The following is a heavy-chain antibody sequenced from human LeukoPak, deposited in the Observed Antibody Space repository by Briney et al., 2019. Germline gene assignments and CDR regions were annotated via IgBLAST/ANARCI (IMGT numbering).Heavy chain of an antibody. J-gene: IGHJ4*02. D-gene: IGHD6-19*01. CDR3: AKSEAIAVETPFDY. CDR2: IKQDGSEK. V-gene: IGHV3-7*03. CDR1: GFTFSSYW. Sequence: GGSLRLSCAASGFTFSSYWMSWVRQAPGKGLEWVANIKQDGSEKYYVDSVKGRFTISRDNAKNSLYLQMNSLRAEDTAVYYCAKSEAIAVETPFDYWGQGTLVTVSS.